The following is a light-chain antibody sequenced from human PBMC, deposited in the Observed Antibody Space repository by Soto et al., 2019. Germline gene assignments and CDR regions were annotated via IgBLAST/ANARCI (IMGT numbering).Light chain of an antibody. CDR1: QSFSTY. CDR3: QKYNTAPLT. Sequence: DFKMSQSPSSLSASVGDRVTITFRASQSFSTYLAWYQQKPGKVPKLLISGISTLQSGVPSRFSGSGYGTEFTLTISNLQPEDVATYYCQKYNTAPLTFGGGTKVDI. V-gene: IGKV1-27*01. J-gene: IGKJ4*01. CDR2: GIS.